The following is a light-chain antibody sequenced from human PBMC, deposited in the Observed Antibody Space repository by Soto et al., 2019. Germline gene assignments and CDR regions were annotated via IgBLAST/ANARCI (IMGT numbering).Light chain of an antibody. CDR3: AAWDDNLNGWV. V-gene: IGLV1-44*01. CDR1: NSNVGSNA. Sequence: QSVLTQPPSASGTPGQRVTISCSGSNSNVGSNAVSWYQHLPGTAPKLLIYYDDLLPSGVSDRFSGSKSGTSASLAISGLQSEDEAEYYCAAWDDNLNGWVFGGGTKLTVL. J-gene: IGLJ3*02. CDR2: YDD.